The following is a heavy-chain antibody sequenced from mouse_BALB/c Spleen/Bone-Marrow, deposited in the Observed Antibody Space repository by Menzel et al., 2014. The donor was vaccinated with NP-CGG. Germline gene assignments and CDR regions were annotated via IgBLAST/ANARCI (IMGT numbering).Heavy chain of an antibody. V-gene: IGHV5-6*01. Sequence: EVKLQESGGDLVKPGGSLKLSCAASGFTFSTYGMSWVRQTPDKRLEWVATISSGGGYTYYPDSVKGRFTISRDNANNTLYLQMSSLKSEDTAMYYCTGQRNWDHYAMDYWGQGTSVTVSS. CDR2: ISSGGGYT. CDR1: GFTFSTYG. D-gene: IGHD4-1*01. J-gene: IGHJ4*01. CDR3: TGQRNWDHYAMDY.